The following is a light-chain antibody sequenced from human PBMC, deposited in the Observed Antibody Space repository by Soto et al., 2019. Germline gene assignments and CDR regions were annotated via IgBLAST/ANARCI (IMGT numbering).Light chain of an antibody. CDR3: HQYDDWSLT. CDR2: GAS. V-gene: IGKV3-15*01. Sequence: EIVMTQSPATLSVSPGERATLSCRASQNIHNNLAWFQQKPGQAPTFLIYGASTRATGIPARFSGSGSGTEFTLPISSLQSEDFAVYYCHQYDDWSLTFGGGTKVDIK. J-gene: IGKJ4*01. CDR1: QNIHNN.